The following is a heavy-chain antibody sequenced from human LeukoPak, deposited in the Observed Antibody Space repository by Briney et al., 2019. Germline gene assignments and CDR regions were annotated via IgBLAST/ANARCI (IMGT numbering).Heavy chain of an antibody. CDR1: GFTFSSYW. CDR3: ARARGGSNSYY. V-gene: IGHV3-7*05. Sequence: GGTLRLSCAASGFTFSSYWMRRVGQAPGKGLDCLGSINQEGNDKYYGDSVKGRFTISRDNAKNSLYLQMHSLRADDTAVYYCARARGGSNSYYWGQGTLVSVSS. J-gene: IGHJ4*02. D-gene: IGHD1-26*01. CDR2: INQEGNDK.